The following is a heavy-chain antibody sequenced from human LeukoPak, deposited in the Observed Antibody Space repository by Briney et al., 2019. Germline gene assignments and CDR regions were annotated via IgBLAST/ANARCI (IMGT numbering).Heavy chain of an antibody. CDR2: ISTSSSTI. CDR1: GFTFSTYS. D-gene: IGHD1-26*01. Sequence: GGSLRLSCAASGFTFSTYSMDWVRQAPGKGLEWISHISTSSSTIYYADSVKGRSTISRDNAKNSLFLRMNNLRDEDTAVYYCVRGWRSNSFDYWGQGTLVTVSS. J-gene: IGHJ4*02. V-gene: IGHV3-48*02. CDR3: VRGWRSNSFDY.